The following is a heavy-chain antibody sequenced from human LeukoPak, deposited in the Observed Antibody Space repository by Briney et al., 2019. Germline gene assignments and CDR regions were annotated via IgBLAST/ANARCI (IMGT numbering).Heavy chain of an antibody. D-gene: IGHD1-26*01. CDR1: GFTFSSYA. J-gene: IGHJ4*02. Sequence: GGSLRLSCAASGFTFSSYAMSWVRQAPGKGLEWVSAISGSGGSTYYADSVKGRFTISRDNSKNTLYLQMNSLRAEDTAVYYCARDSGSSTAPTHFDYWGQGTLVTVSS. CDR2: ISGSGGST. CDR3: ARDSGSSTAPTHFDY. V-gene: IGHV3-23*01.